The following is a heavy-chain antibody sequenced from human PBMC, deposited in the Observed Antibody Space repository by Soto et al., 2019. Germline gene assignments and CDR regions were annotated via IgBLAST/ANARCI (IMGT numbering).Heavy chain of an antibody. CDR3: ARLYLAATITSLDY. J-gene: IGHJ4*02. CDR1: GFTFSNYW. Sequence: PGVSLRLSCAASGFTFSNYWLSWVRQAPGKGLEWVANIKKDGSEKYYVGSVVGRFTISRDNAENSLYLQMNSLRAEDTAVYYCARLYLAATITSLDYWGQGTLVTVSS. CDR2: IKKDGSEK. V-gene: IGHV3-7*01. D-gene: IGHD5-12*01.